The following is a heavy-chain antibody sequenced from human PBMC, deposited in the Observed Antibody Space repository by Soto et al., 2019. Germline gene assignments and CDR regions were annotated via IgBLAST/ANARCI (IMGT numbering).Heavy chain of an antibody. CDR1: GYSFTSYW. CDR3: ARRPEYSSSVYFDY. Sequence: GESLKISCKGSGYSFTSYWIGWVRQMPGKGLEWVGIIYPADSDTRYSPSFQGQVTISVDKSISTAYLQWSSLKASDSAMYYCARRPEYSSSVYFDYWGQGTLVTVPQ. CDR2: IYPADSDT. J-gene: IGHJ4*02. D-gene: IGHD6-6*01. V-gene: IGHV5-51*01.